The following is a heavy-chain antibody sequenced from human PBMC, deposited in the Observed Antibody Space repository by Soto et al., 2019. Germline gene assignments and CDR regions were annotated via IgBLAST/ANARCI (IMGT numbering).Heavy chain of an antibody. CDR3: AKDRTYYYDSSDY. J-gene: IGHJ4*02. CDR2: ISGSGGST. Sequence: LRLSCAASGFTFSSYAVSWVRQAPGKGLEWVSAISGSGGSTYYADSVKGRFTISRDNSKNTLYLQMNSLRAEDTAVYYCAKDRTYYYDSSDYWGQGTLVTVSS. V-gene: IGHV3-23*01. CDR1: GFTFSSYA. D-gene: IGHD3-22*01.